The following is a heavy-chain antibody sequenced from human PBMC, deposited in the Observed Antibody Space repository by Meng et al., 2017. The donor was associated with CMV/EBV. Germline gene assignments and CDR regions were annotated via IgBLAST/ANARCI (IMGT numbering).Heavy chain of an antibody. CDR1: GFTFSSYS. D-gene: IGHD1-7*01. V-gene: IGHV3-21*01. J-gene: IGHJ5*02. Sequence: GGSLRLSCAASGFTFSSYSMNWVRQAPGKGLEWVSSISSSSSYIYYADSVKGRFTISRDNAKNSLYLQMNSLRAEDTAVYYCARGPYRPYNYNYGSWFDPWGQGTLVTVSS. CDR3: ARGPYRPYNYNYGSWFDP. CDR2: ISSSSSYI.